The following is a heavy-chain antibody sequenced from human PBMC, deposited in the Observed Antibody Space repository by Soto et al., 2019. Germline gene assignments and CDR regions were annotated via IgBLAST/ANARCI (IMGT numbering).Heavy chain of an antibody. V-gene: IGHV1-18*01. J-gene: IGHJ3*02. CDR3: ARGVWQSSSWGALDI. Sequence: GASVKVSCKASGYTFANFGISWVRQAPGQGLEWMGWISAYNGNTNSAQKLQGRITMTTDTTTSTAYMELRSLTSDDTAVYFCARGVWQSSSWGALDIWGQGTMVTVS. CDR1: GYTFANFG. D-gene: IGHD6-13*01. CDR2: ISAYNGNT.